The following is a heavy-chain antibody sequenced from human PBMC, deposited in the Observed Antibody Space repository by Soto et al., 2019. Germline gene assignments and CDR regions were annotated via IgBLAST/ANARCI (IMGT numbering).Heavy chain of an antibody. Sequence: QVQLQESGPGLVKPSETLSLTCTVSGVYFSSYYWSWVRQPPGKGLEWIGNIFHSGSTNYKPSLKRRVTMSVDTSKNQFSLKLSSVTAADTAVYYCARGRFVWFGESSGAFDMWGQGTMVTVSS. J-gene: IGHJ3*02. V-gene: IGHV4-59*01. CDR1: GVYFSSYY. CDR3: ARGRFVWFGESSGAFDM. D-gene: IGHD3-10*01. CDR2: IFHSGST.